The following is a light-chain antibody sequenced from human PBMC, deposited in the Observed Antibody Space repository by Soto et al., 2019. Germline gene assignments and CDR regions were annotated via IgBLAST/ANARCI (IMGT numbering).Light chain of an antibody. CDR2: KVS. CDR3: MQGTDWPPRT. J-gene: IGKJ1*01. CDR1: QSLLYSDGNTY. V-gene: IGKV2-30*01. Sequence: DVVMTQSPLSLPVTLGQPASISCRSSQSLLYSDGNTYLSWFQQRPGQSPRRLIYKVSIRDSGVPDTFSGSGSGTDFTLKITRVEADGVGVYYCMQGTDWPPRTFGQGTKVQIK.